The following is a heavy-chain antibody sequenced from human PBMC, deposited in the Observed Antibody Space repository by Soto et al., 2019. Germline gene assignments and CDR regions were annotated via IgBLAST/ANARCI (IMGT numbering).Heavy chain of an antibody. CDR2: ILPIFGTA. Sequence: SANICCKAYGGTFSSHPISWVRQALEQGLEWMAGILPIFGTANYAQKFQGRVTITADKSTSTAYMELSSLRAVDTAVYFCAVCSGGSCYLNWFDPWGQGTVLTASS. D-gene: IGHD2-15*01. V-gene: IGHV1-69*06. CDR1: GGTFSSHP. J-gene: IGHJ5*02. CDR3: AVCSGGSCYLNWFDP.